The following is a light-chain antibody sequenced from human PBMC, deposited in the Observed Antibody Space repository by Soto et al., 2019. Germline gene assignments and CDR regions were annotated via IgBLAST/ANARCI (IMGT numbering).Light chain of an antibody. V-gene: IGKV3-15*01. CDR2: SAS. CDR3: QQYGSSPYT. J-gene: IGKJ2*01. CDR1: QSVSSD. Sequence: EIVMTQSPATLSVSPGERATLSCRASQSVSSDLAWYHQKPGQAPRLLIYSASTRATGIPARFSGSGSGTEFTLTINSLQSEDFAVYYCQQYGSSPYTFGQGTKLEIK.